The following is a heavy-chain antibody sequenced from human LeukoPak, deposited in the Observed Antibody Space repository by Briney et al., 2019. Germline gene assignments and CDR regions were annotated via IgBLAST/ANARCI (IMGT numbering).Heavy chain of an antibody. Sequence: SETLSLTCTVSGGSISSSSYYWGWIRQPPGKGLEWIGSICYSGSTYYNPSLKSRVTISVDTSKNQFSLKLSSVTAADTAVYYCAIREMATIRSAYFDYWGQGTLVTVSS. CDR3: AIREMATIRSAYFDY. J-gene: IGHJ4*02. CDR1: GGSISSSSYY. D-gene: IGHD5-24*01. CDR2: ICYSGST. V-gene: IGHV4-39*01.